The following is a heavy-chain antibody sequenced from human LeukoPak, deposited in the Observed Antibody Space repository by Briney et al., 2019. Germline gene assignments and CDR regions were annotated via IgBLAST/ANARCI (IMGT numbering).Heavy chain of an antibody. CDR2: VNHSGNT. J-gene: IGHJ6*02. CDR3: ARGRINNYDYYGMDV. V-gene: IGHV4-34*01. CDR1: AGSFSDYY. Sequence: SETLSLTCAVYAGSFSDYYWSWMRQLTGKGLEWVGEVNHSGNTNYNPSLTSRVTISVATSKNHFSLKLRSVTAADTAVYYCARGRINNYDYYGMDVWGQGTTVTVSS. D-gene: IGHD3-22*01.